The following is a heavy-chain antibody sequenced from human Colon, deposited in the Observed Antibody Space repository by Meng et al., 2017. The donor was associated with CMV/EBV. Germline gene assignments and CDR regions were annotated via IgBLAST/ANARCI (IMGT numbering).Heavy chain of an antibody. D-gene: IGHD2-2*02. CDR2: MSWDGGST. V-gene: IGHV3-43D*03. J-gene: IGHJ4*02. Sequence: GESLKISCAASGFTFDDYAMHWVRQAPGKGLEWVSLMSWDGGSTYYADSVKGRFTISRDNSKNSLYLQMNSLRAEDTALYYCAKGRGYCSSTSCYTWYFDYWGQGTLVTVSS. CDR3: AKGRGYCSSTSCYTWYFDY. CDR1: GFTFDDYA.